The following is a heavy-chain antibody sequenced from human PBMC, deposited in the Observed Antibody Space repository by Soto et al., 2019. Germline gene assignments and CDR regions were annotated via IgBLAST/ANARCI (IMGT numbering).Heavy chain of an antibody. CDR1: SGSISDNYW. J-gene: IGHJ4*02. D-gene: IGHD6-13*01. Sequence: QVQLQESGPGLVKPSGTLSLTCAVSSGSISDNYWWTWVRQPPGKGLEWIGEIYHRGTTDYNPSLKGRVTISVDRSKNQFYLKLNSVTAADTAVYYCASSWDRDDLDYWGLGALVTVSS. CDR2: IYHRGTT. CDR3: ASSWDRDDLDY. V-gene: IGHV4-4*02.